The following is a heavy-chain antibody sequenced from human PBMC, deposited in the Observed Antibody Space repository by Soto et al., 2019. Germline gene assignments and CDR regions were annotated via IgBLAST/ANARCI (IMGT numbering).Heavy chain of an antibody. CDR2: IYYSGST. V-gene: IGHV4-30-4*08. CDR3: AREAKYSSSWFNWFDP. CDR1: GGSISSCDYY. J-gene: IGHJ5*02. D-gene: IGHD6-13*01. Sequence: SETLSLTCTVSGGSISSCDYYWSWIRQPPGKGLEWIGYIYYSGSTYYNPSLKSRVTISVDTSKNQFSLKLSSVTAADTAVYYCAREAKYSSSWFNWFDPWGQGTLVTVSS.